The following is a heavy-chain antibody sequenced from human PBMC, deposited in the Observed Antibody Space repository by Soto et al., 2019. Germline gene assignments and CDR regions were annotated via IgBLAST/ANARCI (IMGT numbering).Heavy chain of an antibody. J-gene: IGHJ4*02. D-gene: IGHD5-12*01. V-gene: IGHV3-74*01. Sequence: EVQLVESGGGLVQPGGSLRLSCAASGFTFSRYWMHWVRQAPGKGLVWVSRINSDGSTTTYADSVKGRFTISRDNAKNTLYLRMNSLRVEDTALYYCARGGTSGYADFWGQGTVVTVSS. CDR2: INSDGSTT. CDR1: GFTFSRYW. CDR3: ARGGTSGYADF.